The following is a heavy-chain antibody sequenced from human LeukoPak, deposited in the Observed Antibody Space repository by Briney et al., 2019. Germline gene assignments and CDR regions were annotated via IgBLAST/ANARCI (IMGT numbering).Heavy chain of an antibody. Sequence: GGSLRLSCSGSGLXLSTYPIHWVRQAPGKGLEYVSAIATDGGGTYYADSVRGRFTSARDKSKNTLYLQMRRLRAEDTAVYYCMTRDTSGYWGEGTLVTVSS. CDR2: IATDGGGT. V-gene: IGHV3-64D*09. CDR3: MTRDTSGY. D-gene: IGHD3-10*01. J-gene: IGHJ4*02. CDR1: GLXLSTYP.